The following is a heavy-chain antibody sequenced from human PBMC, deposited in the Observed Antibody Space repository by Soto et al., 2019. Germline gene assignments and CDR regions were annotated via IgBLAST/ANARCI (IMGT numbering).Heavy chain of an antibody. D-gene: IGHD2-15*01. V-gene: IGHV3-11*06. CDR1: GFTFGDSY. J-gene: IGHJ5*02. CDR3: VRGGGGGLFDP. Sequence: GGALSLSCAVSGFTFGDSYMSWIRQAPGKGLEWLSYISPGSRYPAYADSVKGRFTISRDNAKRSLYLQMMSLTAEDTAIYYCVRGGGGGLFDPWGQGTMVTVSS. CDR2: ISPGSRYP.